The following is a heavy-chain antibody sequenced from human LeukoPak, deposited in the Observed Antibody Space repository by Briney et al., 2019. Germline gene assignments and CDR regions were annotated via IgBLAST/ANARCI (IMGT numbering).Heavy chain of an antibody. CDR3: ARSKDYDYHFNY. CDR1: GGSFNNYA. D-gene: IGHD5-12*01. J-gene: IGHJ4*02. CDR2: FIPILDTT. Sequence: SVKVSCKASGGSFNNYAVTWVRQAPGQGLEWMGGFIPILDTTNYAPNFQGRVTITTDESSTTAYMELSSLKWEDTALYYCARSKDYDYHFNYWGQGTLVTVSS. V-gene: IGHV1-69*05.